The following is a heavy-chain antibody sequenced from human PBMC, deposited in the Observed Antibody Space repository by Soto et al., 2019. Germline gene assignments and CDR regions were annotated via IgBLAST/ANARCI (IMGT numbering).Heavy chain of an antibody. CDR2: ITSKSAGETT. J-gene: IGHJ4*02. Sequence: EVQLVESGGGLVKPGVSLRLSCAASGFSFRTTWMSWVRQAPGKWLEWVGRITSKSAGETTDYADPVKGRFTISRDDSKDTLYLHMDSLETGDTAVYYCSTGSPFSGSVFDYWGQGTLVTVSS. V-gene: IGHV3-15*05. CDR1: GFSFRTTW. CDR3: STGSPFSGSVFDY. D-gene: IGHD1-26*01.